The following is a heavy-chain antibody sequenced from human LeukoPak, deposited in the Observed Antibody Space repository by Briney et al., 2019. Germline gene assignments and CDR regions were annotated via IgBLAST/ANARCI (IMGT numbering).Heavy chain of an antibody. J-gene: IGHJ1*01. D-gene: IGHD6-19*01. CDR3: ARNSIAVAGCFQH. Sequence: PGGSLRLSCAASGFTFSSYAMHWVRQAPGKGLEWVAVISYDGSNKYYADSVKGRFTISRDNSKNTLYLQMNSLRAEDTAVYYCARNSIAVAGCFQHWGQGTLVTVSS. CDR1: GFTFSSYA. CDR2: ISYDGSNK. V-gene: IGHV3-30-3*01.